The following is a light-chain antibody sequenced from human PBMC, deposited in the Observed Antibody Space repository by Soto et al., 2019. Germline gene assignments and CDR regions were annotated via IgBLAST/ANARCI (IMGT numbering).Light chain of an antibody. J-gene: IGLJ3*02. V-gene: IGLV1-40*01. CDR1: SSNIGACYD. CDR3: QSYDSSRTAWV. Sequence: QSVLTQPPSVSGSPGQRVTISCTGTSSNIGACYDVHWYQQLPGTAPRLLIFGNNNRPSGVPDRFSGSKSGTSASLAITGLQAGDEADYYCQSYDSSRTAWVFGGGTKVTVL. CDR2: GNN.